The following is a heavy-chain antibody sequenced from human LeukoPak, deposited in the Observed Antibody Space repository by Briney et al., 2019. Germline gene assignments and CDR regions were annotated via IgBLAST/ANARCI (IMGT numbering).Heavy chain of an antibody. J-gene: IGHJ2*01. Sequence: GGSLRLSCAASGFTFSSYAMSWVRQAPGKGLEWVSGISGSGGSTYYADSVKGRFTISRDNSKNTEYLQMNSLRAEDTAVYYCAKDIVVVPAPMGYFDLWGRGTLVTVSP. D-gene: IGHD2-2*01. V-gene: IGHV3-23*01. CDR1: GFTFSSYA. CDR3: AKDIVVVPAPMGYFDL. CDR2: ISGSGGST.